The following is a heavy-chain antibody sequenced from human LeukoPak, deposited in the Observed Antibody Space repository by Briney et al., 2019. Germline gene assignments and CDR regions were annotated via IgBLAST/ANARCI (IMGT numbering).Heavy chain of an antibody. CDR2: IRSKAYGGTT. J-gene: IGHJ6*02. V-gene: IGHV3-49*04. CDR3: TRVVRYYYGSESYYYYYYGMDV. CDR1: GFTFGDYA. Sequence: RSLRLSCTASGFTFGDYAMSWVRQAPGKGLEWVGFIRSKAYGGTTEYAASVKGRFTISRDDSKSIAYLQMNSLKTEGTAVYYCTRVVRYYYGSESYYYYYYGMDVWGQGTTVTVSS. D-gene: IGHD3-10*01.